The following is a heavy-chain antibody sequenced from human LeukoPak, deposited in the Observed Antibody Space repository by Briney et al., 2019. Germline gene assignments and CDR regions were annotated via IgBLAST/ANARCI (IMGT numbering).Heavy chain of an antibody. CDR2: RNPNRGGT. D-gene: IGHD5-18*01. CDR1: GCTFTGYY. CDR3: ERKSYGLSLNY. Sequence: GAAVKVSCKGSGCTFTGYYMHGVGQAAGQGGEGMGRRNPNRGGTNYAQKFQGRVTITRETAIRAAYMDVSRQRYGDTAVYIFERKSYGLSLNYWGQGTLVTVSS. J-gene: IGHJ4*02. V-gene: IGHV1-2*06.